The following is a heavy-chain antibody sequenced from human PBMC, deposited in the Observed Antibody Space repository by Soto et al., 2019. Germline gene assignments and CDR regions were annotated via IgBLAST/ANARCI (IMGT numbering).Heavy chain of an antibody. D-gene: IGHD3-3*01. Sequence: SETLSLTCTVSGGSISSGGYSWSWIRQHPGKGLEWIGYISYSGITYYNPSLKSRVTISVDTSKNQFSLKLSSVTAADTAVYYCARHRSEWTILDYWGQGTLVTVSS. J-gene: IGHJ4*02. CDR2: ISYSGIT. V-gene: IGHV4-31*03. CDR3: ARHRSEWTILDY. CDR1: GGSISSGGYS.